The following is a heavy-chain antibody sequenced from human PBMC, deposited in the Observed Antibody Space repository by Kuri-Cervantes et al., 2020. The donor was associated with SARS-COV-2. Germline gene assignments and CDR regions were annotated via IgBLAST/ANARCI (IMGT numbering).Heavy chain of an antibody. J-gene: IGHJ5*02. CDR3: ARSQGYNWNYGWFDP. Sequence: GSLRLSCTVSGGSISSYYWSWIRQPPGKGLEWIGEINHSGSTNYNPSLKSRVTISVDTSKNQFSLKLSSVTAADTAVYYCARSQGYNWNYGWFDPWGQGTLVTVSS. V-gene: IGHV4-34*01. D-gene: IGHD1-7*01. CDR2: INHSGST. CDR1: GGSISSYY.